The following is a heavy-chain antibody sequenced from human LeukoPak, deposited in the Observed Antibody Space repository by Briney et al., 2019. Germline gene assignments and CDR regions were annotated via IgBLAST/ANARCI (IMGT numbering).Heavy chain of an antibody. J-gene: IGHJ4*02. CDR3: ARTGGPSGFVADY. D-gene: IGHD3-3*01. Sequence: SETLSLTCTVSGGSISSYYWSWIRQPPGKGLEWIGYIYYSGSTNYNPSLKSRVSISVDTSKNQFSLKLSSVTAADTAVYYCARTGGPSGFVADYWGQGTLVTVSS. CDR1: GGSISSYY. CDR2: IYYSGST. V-gene: IGHV4-59*01.